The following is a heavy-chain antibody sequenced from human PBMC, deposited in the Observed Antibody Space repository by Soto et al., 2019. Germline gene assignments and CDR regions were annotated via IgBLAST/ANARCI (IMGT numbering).Heavy chain of an antibody. CDR2: ISGSGGST. J-gene: IGHJ4*02. V-gene: IGHV3-23*01. CDR1: GFTFSSYA. D-gene: IGHD3-3*01. CDR3: ANDLIYYDFWSGYPNLFDS. Sequence: EVQLLESGGGLVQPGGSLRLSCAASGFTFSSYAMSWVRQAPGTGLEWVSAISGSGGSTYYADSVKGRFTISRDNSKNTLYLQMNSLRAEDTAVYSCANDLIYYDFWSGYPNLFDSWGQGTLVTVSS.